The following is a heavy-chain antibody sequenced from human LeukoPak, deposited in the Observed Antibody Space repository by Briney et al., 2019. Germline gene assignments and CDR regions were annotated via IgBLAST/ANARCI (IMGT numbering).Heavy chain of an antibody. CDR1: GFTFSSYA. V-gene: IGHV3-30*02. CDR3: AKGDGYNYGSAFDI. D-gene: IGHD5-24*01. CDR2: IRSDGSNK. Sequence: GGSLRLSCAASGFTFSSYAMHWVRQAPGKGLEWVAFIRSDGSNKSYADSVKGRFTISRDNSKNTLYLQMNSLRAEDTAVYYCAKGDGYNYGSAFDIWGQGTMVTVSS. J-gene: IGHJ3*02.